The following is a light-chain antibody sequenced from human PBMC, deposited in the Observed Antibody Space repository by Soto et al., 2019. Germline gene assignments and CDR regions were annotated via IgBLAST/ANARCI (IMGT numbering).Light chain of an antibody. J-gene: IGLJ2*01. CDR2: DVS. Sequence: SALTQPASVSGSPGQSITISCTGTSSDVGGYNSVSWYQQHPDKAPQLKIFDVSNRPSGISDRFSGSKSGNTASLTISGLQAEDEADYYCSSYTSTNTLIFGGGTKLTVL. CDR1: SSDVGGYNS. CDR3: SSYTSTNTLI. V-gene: IGLV2-14*03.